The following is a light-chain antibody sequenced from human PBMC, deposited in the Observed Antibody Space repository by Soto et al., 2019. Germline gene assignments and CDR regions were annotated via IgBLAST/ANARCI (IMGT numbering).Light chain of an antibody. J-gene: IGLJ1*01. CDR1: NIGSKN. CDR2: RDS. CDR3: QVWDSSTYV. Sequence: SSELTQPLSVSVALGQTAGITCGGNNIGSKNVRWYQQKPGQAPVLVIYRDSNRPSGIPERFSGSNSGNTATLTISRAQAGDEADYYCQVWDSSTYVFGTGTKLTVL. V-gene: IGLV3-9*01.